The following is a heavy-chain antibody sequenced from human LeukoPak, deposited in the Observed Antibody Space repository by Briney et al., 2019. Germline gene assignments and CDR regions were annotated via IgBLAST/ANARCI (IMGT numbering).Heavy chain of an antibody. Sequence: PGGSLRLSCAASGFTFDDYGMTWVRQAPGKGLEWVSGINWNGGSTGYADSVKGRFTISRDNAKNSLYLQMNSLRAEDTAFYYCARVDRGQWLVRGVFDYWGQGTLVTVSS. CDR2: INWNGGST. CDR1: GFTFDDYG. CDR3: ARVDRGQWLVRGVFDY. J-gene: IGHJ4*02. D-gene: IGHD6-19*01. V-gene: IGHV3-20*04.